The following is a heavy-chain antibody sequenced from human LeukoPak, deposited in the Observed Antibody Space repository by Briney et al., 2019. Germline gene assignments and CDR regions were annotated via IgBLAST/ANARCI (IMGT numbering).Heavy chain of an antibody. D-gene: IGHD6-13*01. Sequence: ASVKVSCKASGYTFTSYGISWVRQAPGQGLEWMGWISAYNGNTNYAQKLQGRVTMTTDTSTSTAYMELRSLRSDDTAVYYCARENSSWYFGGLDYWGQGTLVTVSS. V-gene: IGHV1-18*01. CDR3: ARENSSWYFGGLDY. J-gene: IGHJ4*02. CDR2: ISAYNGNT. CDR1: GYTFTSYG.